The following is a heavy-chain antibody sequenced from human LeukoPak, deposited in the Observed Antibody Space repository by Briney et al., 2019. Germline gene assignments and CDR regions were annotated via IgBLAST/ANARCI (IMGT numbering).Heavy chain of an antibody. D-gene: IGHD6-19*01. CDR1: GFTFTTYT. CDR2: ISGSGITT. CDR3: AKDIRFSSGS. J-gene: IGHJ5*02. V-gene: IGHV3-23*01. Sequence: GGSLRLSCAASGFTFTTYTMMWVRQAPGQGLEWVGGISGSGITTGYAASVKGRFTISRDNSKNTVYLQMNSLRTDDTALYSCAKDIRFSSGSWGQGILVTVAS.